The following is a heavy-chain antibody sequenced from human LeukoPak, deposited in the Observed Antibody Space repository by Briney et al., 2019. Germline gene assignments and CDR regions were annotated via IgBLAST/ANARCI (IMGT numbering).Heavy chain of an antibody. CDR2: IYYSGTT. CDR1: GGSISSGGYY. CDR3: ARGSTGDKSNN. Sequence: SETLSLTCTVSGGSISSGGYYWSWIRQLPGKVLEWIGYIYYSGTTSYNPPLKSRLTISLDTSENQFSLKLSSVTAADTAVYYCARGSTGDKSNNWGQGTLVTVSS. D-gene: IGHD7-27*01. V-gene: IGHV4-31*03. J-gene: IGHJ4*02.